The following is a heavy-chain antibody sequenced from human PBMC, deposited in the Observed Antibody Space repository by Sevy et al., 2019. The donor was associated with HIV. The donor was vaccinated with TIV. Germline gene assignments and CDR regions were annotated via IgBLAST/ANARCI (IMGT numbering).Heavy chain of an antibody. Sequence: ASVKVSCKASGYTFTNYDINWVRQATGQGLEWMGWMNPNSGNTGYAQKFQGRVTMTRDMSISTAYMELSSLRSDDTAVYYCVRVPAAAGTRGYFDYWGQGTLVTVSS. V-gene: IGHV1-8*01. D-gene: IGHD6-13*01. CDR1: GYTFTNYD. CDR3: VRVPAAAGTRGYFDY. CDR2: MNPNSGNT. J-gene: IGHJ4*02.